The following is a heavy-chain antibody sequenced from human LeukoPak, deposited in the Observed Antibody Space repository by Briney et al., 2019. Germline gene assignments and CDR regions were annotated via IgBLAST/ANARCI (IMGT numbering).Heavy chain of an antibody. CDR2: IHYTGST. J-gene: IGHJ1*01. D-gene: IGHD2-15*01. CDR3: VRGQRMLPY. V-gene: IGHV4-59*01. Sequence: WETLSLTCTVSGGSINNYYWTWIRQPPGQGLEWIGYIHYTGSTNYNPSFKSRVTVSLDASKNLVSLKLTSVTAADTAVYFCVRGQRMLPYWGQGTLVTVSS. CDR1: GGSINNYY.